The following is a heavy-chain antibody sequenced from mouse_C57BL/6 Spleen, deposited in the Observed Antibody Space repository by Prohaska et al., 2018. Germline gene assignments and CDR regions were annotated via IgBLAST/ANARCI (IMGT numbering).Heavy chain of an antibody. Sequence: VQLQQSDAELEKPGASVKISCKDSGYTFTDHTIHWMKQRPEQGLDRIGYINTRDGSTKYTAKFNGKATFTADKSSSTDYIQLNRLTSENSAVYLSARSPAASTYFDVWYTRTTVAVSS. V-gene: IGHV1-78*01. J-gene: IGHJ1*03. D-gene: IGHD2-10*02. CDR1: GYTFTDHT. CDR3: ARSPAASTYFDV. CDR2: INTRDGST.